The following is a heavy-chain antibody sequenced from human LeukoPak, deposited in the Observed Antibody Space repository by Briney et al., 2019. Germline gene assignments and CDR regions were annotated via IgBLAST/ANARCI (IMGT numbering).Heavy chain of an antibody. Sequence: GGSLRLSCAASGFTFSSYGMHWVRQAPGKGLEWVAFIRYDGSNKYYADSVKGRFTISRDNSKNTLYLRMNSLRAEDTAVYYCAKDGGGYYPSYYYYMDVWGKGTAVTISS. J-gene: IGHJ6*03. CDR3: AKDGGGYYPSYYYYMDV. CDR2: IRYDGSNK. V-gene: IGHV3-30*02. D-gene: IGHD3-22*01. CDR1: GFTFSSYG.